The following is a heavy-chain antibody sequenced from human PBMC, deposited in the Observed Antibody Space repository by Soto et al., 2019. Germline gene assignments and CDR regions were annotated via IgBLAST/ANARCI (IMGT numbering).Heavy chain of an antibody. CDR1: GFTFTIYW. CDR2: IKQDGSEK. D-gene: IGHD3-22*01. Sequence: PGGSLRLSCAASGFTFTIYWMSWVRQAPGKGLEWVANIKQDGSEKYYVDSVKGRFTISRDNAKNSLYLQMNSLRAEDTAVYYCARDYYDRSGYYPRFDYWGQGTLVTVSS. J-gene: IGHJ4*02. V-gene: IGHV3-7*04. CDR3: ARDYYDRSGYYPRFDY.